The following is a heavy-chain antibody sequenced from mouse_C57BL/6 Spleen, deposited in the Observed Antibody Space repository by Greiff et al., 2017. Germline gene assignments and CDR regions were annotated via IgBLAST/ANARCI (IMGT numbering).Heavy chain of an antibody. J-gene: IGHJ3*01. Sequence: EVQLQQSGAELVRPGASVKLSCTASGFNIKDDYMHWVKQRPEQGLEWIGWIDPENGDTEYASKFQGKAPITADTSSNTAYLQLSSLTSEATAVYCCTTETWFAYWGQGTLVSVSA. V-gene: IGHV14-4*01. CDR1: GFNIKDDY. CDR2: IDPENGDT. CDR3: TTETWFAY.